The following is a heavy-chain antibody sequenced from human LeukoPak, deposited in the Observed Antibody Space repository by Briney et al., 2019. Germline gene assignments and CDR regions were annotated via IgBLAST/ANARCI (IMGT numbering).Heavy chain of an antibody. J-gene: IGHJ4*02. D-gene: IGHD1-7*01. CDR1: GLTFSSYE. Sequence: GGSLTLSYGVSGLTFSSYETKWVRPPAGRGLEWVSYVSSSCSTIYHAHSVKDRFTLPRDNAKNSLCLQMNSMRAEDTALYYCARVLSLELPCLDYWGQGTLVTVSS. V-gene: IGHV3-48*03. CDR3: ARVLSLELPCLDY. CDR2: VSSSCSTI.